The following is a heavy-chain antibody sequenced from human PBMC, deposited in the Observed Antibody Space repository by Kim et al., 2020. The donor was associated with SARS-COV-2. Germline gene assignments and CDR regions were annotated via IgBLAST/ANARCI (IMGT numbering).Heavy chain of an antibody. J-gene: IGHJ4*02. Sequence: ADSVKGRFTISRDNAKNSLYLQMNSLRAEDTAVYYCARVMYYYDSSGFDYWGQGTLVTVSS. CDR3: ARVMYYYDSSGFDY. V-gene: IGHV3-11*01. D-gene: IGHD3-22*01.